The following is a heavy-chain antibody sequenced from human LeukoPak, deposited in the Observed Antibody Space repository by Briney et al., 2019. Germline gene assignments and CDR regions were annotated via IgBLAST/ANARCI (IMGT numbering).Heavy chain of an antibody. CDR2: ITDSGDNT. D-gene: IGHD1-26*01. CDR3: AKGSVGIHAFDI. J-gene: IGHJ3*02. V-gene: IGHV3-23*01. Sequence: LAGGSLRLSCAASGFTFSTYAMSWVRQAPGKGLEWVSSITDSGDNTYYADSVKGRFTISRDNSKNTLYQQMNSLRAEDTAVYYCAKGSVGIHAFDIWGQGTMVTVSS. CDR1: GFTFSTYA.